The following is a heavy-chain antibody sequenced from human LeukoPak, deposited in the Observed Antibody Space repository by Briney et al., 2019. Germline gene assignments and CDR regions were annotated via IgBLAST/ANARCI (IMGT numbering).Heavy chain of an antibody. J-gene: IGHJ5*02. CDR2: ISGSGGST. CDR1: GFTFSSYA. D-gene: IGHD2-21*02. CDR3: ARVVTAIRWFDP. Sequence: GGSLRLSCAASGFTFSSYAMSWVRQAPGKGLEWVSAISGSGGSTYYADSVKSRFTISRDNSKNTLYLQMNSLRAEDTAVYYCARVVTAIRWFDPWGQGTLVTVSS. V-gene: IGHV3-23*01.